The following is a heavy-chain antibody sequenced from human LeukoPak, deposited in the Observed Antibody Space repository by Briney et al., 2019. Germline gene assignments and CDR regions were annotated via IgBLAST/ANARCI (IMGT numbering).Heavy chain of an antibody. V-gene: IGHV3-23*01. CDR1: GFTFSSSA. J-gene: IGHJ4*02. Sequence: PGGSLRLSCAASGFTFSSSAMTWVRQAPGKGLEWVSTISTSAATYYAASVKGRFTISRDNSKNTLFLQMNSLRAEDTAVYYRAKGGQYSSLPIDYWGQGTLVTVSS. D-gene: IGHD3-22*01. CDR3: AKGGQYSSLPIDY. CDR2: ISTSAAT.